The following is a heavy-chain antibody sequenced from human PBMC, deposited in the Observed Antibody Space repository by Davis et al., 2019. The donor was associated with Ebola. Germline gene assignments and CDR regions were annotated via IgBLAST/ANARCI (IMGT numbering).Heavy chain of an antibody. CDR1: GGSISSSSYY. Sequence: SETLSLTCTVPGGSISSSSYYWGWIRQPPGKGLEWIGSIYYSGSTYYNPSLKSRVTISVDTSKNQFSLKLSSVTAADTAVYYCARVVFVAGATPSWYFDLWGRGTLVTVSP. D-gene: IGHD2-15*01. J-gene: IGHJ2*01. CDR2: IYYSGST. CDR3: ARVVFVAGATPSWYFDL. V-gene: IGHV4-39*01.